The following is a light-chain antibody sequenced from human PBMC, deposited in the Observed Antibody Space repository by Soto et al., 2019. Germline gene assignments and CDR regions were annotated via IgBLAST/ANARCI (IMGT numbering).Light chain of an antibody. Sequence: QSVLTQPPSVSAAPGQKVTISCSGSGSNIGNNYVSWYQQLPGTAPKLLIYDNTQRPSGIPDRFSGSRSGTSATLGITGLQTGDEADYYCGTWDSSLSAVVFGGGTKLTVL. CDR1: GSNIGNNY. V-gene: IGLV1-51*01. J-gene: IGLJ2*01. CDR3: GTWDSSLSAVV. CDR2: DNT.